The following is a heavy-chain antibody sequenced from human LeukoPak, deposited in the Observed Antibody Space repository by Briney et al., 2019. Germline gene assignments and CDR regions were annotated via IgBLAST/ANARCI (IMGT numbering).Heavy chain of an antibody. CDR2: IDPSDSYT. CDR1: GYIFTSYW. J-gene: IGHJ4*02. D-gene: IGHD6-19*01. Sequence: GESLKISCKGSGYIFTSYWISWVRQMPGIGLEWMGRIDPSDSYTNYSPSFQGHVTISADKSISTAYLQWSSLKASDTAMYYCARHPPGYSSGWWFVYWGQGTLVTVSS. V-gene: IGHV5-10-1*01. CDR3: ARHPPGYSSGWWFVY.